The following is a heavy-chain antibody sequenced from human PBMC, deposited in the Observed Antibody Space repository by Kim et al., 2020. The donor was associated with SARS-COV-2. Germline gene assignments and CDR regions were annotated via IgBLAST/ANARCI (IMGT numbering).Heavy chain of an antibody. CDR2: IYYSGST. CDR1: GGSISSGGYY. V-gene: IGHV4-31*03. Sequence: SETLSLTCTVSGGSISSGGYYWSWIRQHPGKGLEWIGYIYYSGSTYYNPSLKSRVTISVDTSKNQFSLKLSSVTAADTAVYYCARDLMMGVDVDTAMVSPLSYYDYGMDVWGQGTTVTVSS. D-gene: IGHD5-18*01. CDR3: ARDLMMGVDVDTAMVSPLSYYDYGMDV. J-gene: IGHJ6*02.